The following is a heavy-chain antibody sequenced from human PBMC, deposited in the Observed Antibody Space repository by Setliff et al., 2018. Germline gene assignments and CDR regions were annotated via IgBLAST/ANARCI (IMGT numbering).Heavy chain of an antibody. J-gene: IGHJ3*01. Sequence: SVKVSCKASGGSLNGYSVSWVRQAPGQGLEFLGRIILIFGTPNYAQKFQDRVTIGADKSTSTAYMEMSGLNFGDTAVYYCATETVTFGGIIVRGYFDVWGQGTMVTVSS. V-gene: IGHV1-69*06. D-gene: IGHD3-16*02. CDR2: IILIFGTP. CDR1: GGSLNGYS. CDR3: ATETVTFGGIIVRGYFDV.